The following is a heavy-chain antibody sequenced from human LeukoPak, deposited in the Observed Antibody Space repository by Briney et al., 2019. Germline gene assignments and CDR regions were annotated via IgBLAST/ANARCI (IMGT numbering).Heavy chain of an antibody. D-gene: IGHD1-26*01. Sequence: ASVKVSCKASGYTFTSYGISWVRQAPGQGLEWMGWISAYNGNTNYAQKLQGRVTMTTDTSTSTAYMELSSLRSEDTAVYYCARGRLGATSEDYWGQGPLVTVSS. CDR3: ARGRLGATSEDY. V-gene: IGHV1-18*01. CDR1: GYTFTSYG. CDR2: ISAYNGNT. J-gene: IGHJ4*02.